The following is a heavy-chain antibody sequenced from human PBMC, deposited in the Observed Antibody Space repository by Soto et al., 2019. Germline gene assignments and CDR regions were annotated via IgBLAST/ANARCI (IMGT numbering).Heavy chain of an antibody. Sequence: PGESLKISCKGSGYSFTNYWIGWVRQMPGKGLEWMGIMYPGDSDIRYSPSFQGQVTISADRSISTAYLQWSSLKASDTAMYYCARHCGHSFGYADSWGQGTPVTVSS. CDR2: MYPGDSDI. CDR3: ARHCGHSFGYADS. V-gene: IGHV5-51*01. D-gene: IGHD5-18*01. J-gene: IGHJ4*02. CDR1: GYSFTNYW.